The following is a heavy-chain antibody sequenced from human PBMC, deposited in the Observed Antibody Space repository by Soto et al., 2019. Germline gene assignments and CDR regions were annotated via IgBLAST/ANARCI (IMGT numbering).Heavy chain of an antibody. V-gene: IGHV1-18*01. CDR2: INVYNGNT. CDR1: GYTFTSYG. Sequence: QVQLVQSGAEVKKPGASVKVSCKASGYTFTSYGISWVRQAPGQGLEWMGWINVYNGNTNYAQKLQGRVTMTTDTSTSTAYLGLSSLRSDDTAVYFCARDTSRGEYDYWGQGTLVTVSS. J-gene: IGHJ4*02. D-gene: IGHD3-10*01. CDR3: ARDTSRGEYDY.